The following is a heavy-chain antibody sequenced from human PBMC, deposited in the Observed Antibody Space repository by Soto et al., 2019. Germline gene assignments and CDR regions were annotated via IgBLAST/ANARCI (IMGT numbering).Heavy chain of an antibody. CDR1: GFTFSSYA. V-gene: IGHV3-23*01. J-gene: IGHJ5*02. CDR2: SSGSGDST. CDR3: AKDLLTGGTWFEP. D-gene: IGHD7-27*01. Sequence: GGSLRLSCAASGFTFSSYAMSWVRQAPGKGLEWVSASSGSGDSTYYADSVKGRFTISRDNSKNTLYLQITGRRGEGRSVYYRAKDLLTGGTWFEPWGQGTLVAVSS.